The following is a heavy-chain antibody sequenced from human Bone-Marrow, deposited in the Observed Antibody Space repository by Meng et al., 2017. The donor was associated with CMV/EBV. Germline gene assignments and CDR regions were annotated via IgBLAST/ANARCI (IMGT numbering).Heavy chain of an antibody. J-gene: IGHJ5*02. V-gene: IGHV4-39*07. Sequence: SETLSLTCTVSGGSISRSSYYWGWIRQPPGKGLEWIGSIYYSGSTYYNPSLKSRVTVAVDTSKNQFSLKLSSVTAADTAVYYCARGPRYFDWLYTPRGDVWLDPWGQGTLVTGSS. CDR2: IYYSGST. CDR3: ARGPRYFDWLYTPRGDVWLDP. D-gene: IGHD3-9*01. CDR1: GGSISRSSYY.